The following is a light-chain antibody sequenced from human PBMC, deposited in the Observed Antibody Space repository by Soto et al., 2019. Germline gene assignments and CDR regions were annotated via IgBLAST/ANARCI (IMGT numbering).Light chain of an antibody. CDR3: QLSYKMPS. J-gene: IGKJ5*01. V-gene: IGKV1-39*01. CDR2: ATS. Sequence: EIPLTQSPSSLAASVGDRLTLTCRASRNVSIYLNWYQHKPGKGPTLLIHATSNLQIGVPSRFSGSGSGTEFTLAISSLEPEDFGTYECQLSYKMPSFGQGTRLVIK. CDR1: RNVSIY.